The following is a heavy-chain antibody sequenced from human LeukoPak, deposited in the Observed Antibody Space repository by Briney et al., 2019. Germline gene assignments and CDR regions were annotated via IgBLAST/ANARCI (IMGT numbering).Heavy chain of an antibody. J-gene: IGHJ4*02. CDR1: GGSISSYF. Sequence: PSETLSLTCTVSGGSISSYFWSWIRQPPGKGLEWIGYIYYTGSTNYNPSLKSRVTISVDTSKNQFSLKLSSVTAADTAVYYCARLPYSYGKGPFDYWGQGALVTVSS. D-gene: IGHD5-18*01. V-gene: IGHV4-59*01. CDR3: ARLPYSYGKGPFDY. CDR2: IYYTGST.